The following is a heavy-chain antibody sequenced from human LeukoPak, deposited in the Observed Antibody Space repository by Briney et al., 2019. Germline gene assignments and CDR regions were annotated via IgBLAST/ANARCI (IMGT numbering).Heavy chain of an antibody. J-gene: IGHJ3*02. Sequence: GASVKVSCKASGYTFTSYYMHWVRQAPGQGLEWMGIINPSGGSTSYAQKFQGRVTMTRDMSTSTVYMELSSLRSEDTAVYYCARHPRYGSGSYYNRGSAFDIWGQGTMVTVSS. D-gene: IGHD3-10*01. V-gene: IGHV1-46*01. CDR2: INPSGGST. CDR3: ARHPRYGSGSYYNRGSAFDI. CDR1: GYTFTSYY.